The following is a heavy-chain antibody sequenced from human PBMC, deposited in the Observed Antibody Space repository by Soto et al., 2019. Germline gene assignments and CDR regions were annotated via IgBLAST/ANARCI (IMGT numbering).Heavy chain of an antibody. CDR2: ISSSSSYI. CDR3: ARAYSSGPPTFDY. CDR1: GFTFSSYS. D-gene: IGHD6-19*01. Sequence: GGSLRLSCAASGFTFSSYSMNWVRQAPGKGLEWVSSISSSSSYIYYADSVKGRFTISRDNSKNTLYLQMNSLRAEDTAVYYCARAYSSGPPTFDYWGQGTLVTVSS. J-gene: IGHJ4*02. V-gene: IGHV3-21*04.